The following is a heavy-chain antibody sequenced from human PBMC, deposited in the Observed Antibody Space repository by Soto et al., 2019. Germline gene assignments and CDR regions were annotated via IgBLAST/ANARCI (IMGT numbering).Heavy chain of an antibody. CDR1: GGSISSGGYY. D-gene: IGHD5-12*01. V-gene: IGHV4-31*03. CDR2: IYYSGST. CDR3: ARVEVATTYYFDY. J-gene: IGHJ4*02. Sequence: SETLSLTCTVSGGSISSGGYYWSWIRQHPGKGLEWIGYIYYSGSTYYNPSLKSRVTISVDTSKNQFSLKLSSVTAADTAVYYCARVEVATTYYFDYWGQGTLVTVSS.